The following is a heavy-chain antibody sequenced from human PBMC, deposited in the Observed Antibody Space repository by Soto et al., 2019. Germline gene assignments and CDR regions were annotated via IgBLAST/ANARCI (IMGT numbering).Heavy chain of an antibody. CDR2: IIPLLKTV. J-gene: IGHJ6*02. CDR3: ARDPVDLFGYMDV. Sequence: QEELVQSGAEVKKPGSSVNVSCKASGGTFASYSITWVRQAPGQRLEWMGEIIPLLKTVTYAQKFQGRVTITGDRSTSTVYMALSRLRSDDTAVYYCARDPVDLFGYMDVWGHGTTVTVS. V-gene: IGHV1-69*06. D-gene: IGHD6-25*01. CDR1: GGTFASYS.